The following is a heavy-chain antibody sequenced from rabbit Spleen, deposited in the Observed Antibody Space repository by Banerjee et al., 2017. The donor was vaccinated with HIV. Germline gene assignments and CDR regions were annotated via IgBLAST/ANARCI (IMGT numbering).Heavy chain of an antibody. D-gene: IGHD6-1*01. CDR2: IWTGSTGNT. Sequence: QSLEESGGDLVKPGASLTLTCTASGFSFSSSYYMCWVRQAPGKGLEWIACIWTGSTGNTYYASWAKGRFTISKTSSTTVTLQMTSLTAADTATYFCAREAYYSYGYSLWGQGTLVTVS. CDR1: GFSFSSSYY. V-gene: IGHV1S40*01. J-gene: IGHJ3*01. CDR3: AREAYYSYGYSL.